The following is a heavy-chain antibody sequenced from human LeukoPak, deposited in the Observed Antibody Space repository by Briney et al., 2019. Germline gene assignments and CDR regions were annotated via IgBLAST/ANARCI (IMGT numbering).Heavy chain of an antibody. CDR3: AKDARGYFGPGSYYNGPLMTDY. CDR2: ISYDGSNK. J-gene: IGHJ4*02. D-gene: IGHD3-10*01. Sequence: GGSLRLSCAASGFSFRSYGMHWVRQAPGKGLEWVAVISYDGSNKYYGDSVKGRFTISRDNSKNTLYLQKNSLRAEDTAVYYCAKDARGYFGPGSYYNGPLMTDYWGQGTLVTVSS. V-gene: IGHV3-30*18. CDR1: GFSFRSYG.